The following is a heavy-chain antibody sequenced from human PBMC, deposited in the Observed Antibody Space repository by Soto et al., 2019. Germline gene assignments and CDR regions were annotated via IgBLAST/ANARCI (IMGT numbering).Heavy chain of an antibody. CDR3: AKILGATVDI. D-gene: IGHD1-26*01. J-gene: IGHJ3*02. Sequence: QVHLQQSGPGLVKPSQTLSLTCAISGDSVSSNSAAWNWIRQSPSRGLEWLGRTYYRSKWYNDYALSVKNRITINPDTSKNQCSLQLNSVTPEDTALYYCAKILGATVDIWGQGTTVTVSS. CDR2: TYYRSKWYN. CDR1: GDSVSSNSAA. V-gene: IGHV6-1*01.